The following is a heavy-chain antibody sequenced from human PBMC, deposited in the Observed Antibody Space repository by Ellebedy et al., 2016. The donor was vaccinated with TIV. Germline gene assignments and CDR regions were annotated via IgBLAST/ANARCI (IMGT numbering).Heavy chain of an antibody. CDR1: GFTFSSYS. D-gene: IGHD3-22*01. V-gene: IGHV3-21*01. J-gene: IGHJ4*02. Sequence: GGSLRLSCAASGFTFSSYSMNWVRQAPGKGLEWVSVISSSSSYIYYADSVKGRFTISRDNAKNSLYLEMSSLRAEDTAVYYCARDKPTYYYDSSGYSGPYYFDYWGQGTLVTVSS. CDR2: ISSSSSYI. CDR3: ARDKPTYYYDSSGYSGPYYFDY.